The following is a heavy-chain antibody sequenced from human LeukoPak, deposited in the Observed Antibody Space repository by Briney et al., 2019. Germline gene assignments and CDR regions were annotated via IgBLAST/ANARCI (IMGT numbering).Heavy chain of an antibody. J-gene: IGHJ5*01. CDR2: ISYDGSER. CDR1: GFAFRSHG. D-gene: IGHD2-21*02. V-gene: IGHV3-30*18. CDR3: VKGADSVTSMNWLDS. Sequence: GRSLRLSCAASGFAFRSHGMHWVRQAPGKGLEWMAMISYDGSERSFIDSMKGRLTISRDNSKHTVDLEMSSLRAEDTGVYYCVKGADSVTSMNWLDSWGRGTLVTVSS.